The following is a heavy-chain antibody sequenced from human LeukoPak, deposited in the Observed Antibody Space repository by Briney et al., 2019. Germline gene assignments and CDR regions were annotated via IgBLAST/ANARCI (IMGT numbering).Heavy chain of an antibody. J-gene: IGHJ4*02. CDR2: IIPILGIA. D-gene: IGHD3-10*01. CDR1: GGTFSSYA. Sequence: SVKVSCKASGGTFSSYAISWVRQAPGQGLEWMGRIIPILGIANYAQKFQGRVTITADKSTSTAYMELSSLRSEDTAVYYCARVPYVLVLGADYFDYWGQGTLVTVSS. V-gene: IGHV1-69*04. CDR3: ARVPYVLVLGADYFDY.